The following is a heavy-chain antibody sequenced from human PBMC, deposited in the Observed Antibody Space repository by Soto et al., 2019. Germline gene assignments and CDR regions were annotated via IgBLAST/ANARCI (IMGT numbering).Heavy chain of an antibody. J-gene: IGHJ4*02. Sequence: EVQLLESGGGLVQPGGSLRLSCAASGFTFSTYSMAWVRQTPGKGPGWVSGLSGGGANTFYADSVRGRFTISVDNSRNTVYLQMNSLRVEDTAIYYGARWDGYGDEWGQGTLVTVSS. D-gene: IGHD5-12*01. CDR1: GFTFSTYS. CDR2: LSGGGANT. CDR3: ARWDGYGDE. V-gene: IGHV3-23*01.